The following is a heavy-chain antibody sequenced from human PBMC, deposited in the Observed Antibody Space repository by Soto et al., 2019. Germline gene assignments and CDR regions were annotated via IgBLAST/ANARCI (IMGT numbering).Heavy chain of an antibody. V-gene: IGHV3-33*01. CDR2: IRFDGSNI. D-gene: IGHD1-26*01. CDR3: ARPRIVGADPEWYYFDY. J-gene: IGHJ4*02. CDR1: EIIFSGYG. Sequence: GGSLRLSCAVSEIIFSGYGMHWVRQAPGKGLEWVAVIRFDGSNIHYADSVKGRFTISRDNSKNTLYLQMNSLRAEDTAVYYCARPRIVGADPEWYYFDYWGQGTLVTVSS.